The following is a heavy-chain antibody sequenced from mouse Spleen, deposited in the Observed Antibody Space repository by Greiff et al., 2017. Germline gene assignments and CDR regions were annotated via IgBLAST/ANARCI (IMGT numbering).Heavy chain of an antibody. J-gene: IGHJ2*01. CDR2: INYDGSST. CDR3: AREWDY. Sequence: EVMLVESEGGLVQPGSSMKLSCTASGFTFSDYYMAWVRQVPEKGLEWVANINYDGSSTYYLDSLKSRFIISRDNAKNILYLQMSSLKSEDTATYYCAREWDYWGQGTTLTVSS. V-gene: IGHV5-16*01. CDR1: GFTFSDYY.